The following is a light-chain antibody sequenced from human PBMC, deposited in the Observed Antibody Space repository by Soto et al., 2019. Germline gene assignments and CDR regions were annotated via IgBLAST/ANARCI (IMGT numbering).Light chain of an antibody. Sequence: AIRMTQSPSSLSASTGDRVTITCRASQDISSSLAWYQQKLGKAPKLLIYAAPTFQSGVPSRFSGSGSGTDFTLTISSLQSEDFATYFFHQYSSYPITFGQGTRLEIK. J-gene: IGKJ5*01. V-gene: IGKV1-8*01. CDR1: QDISSS. CDR2: AAP. CDR3: HQYSSYPIT.